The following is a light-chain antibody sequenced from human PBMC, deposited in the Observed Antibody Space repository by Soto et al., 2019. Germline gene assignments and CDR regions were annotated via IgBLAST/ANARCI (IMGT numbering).Light chain of an antibody. CDR1: SSDVGGYNY. CDR3: SSYTTSNTRQIV. V-gene: IGLV2-14*03. CDR2: DVT. J-gene: IGLJ1*01. Sequence: SVLTQPASVSVSPGQSIPISCTGTSSDVGGYNYVSRYQHHPGKAPKLIIYDVTNRPSGVSNPFSGSKSGNTASLTISGLQPEDEADYYCSSYTTSNTRQIVFGTGTKVTVL.